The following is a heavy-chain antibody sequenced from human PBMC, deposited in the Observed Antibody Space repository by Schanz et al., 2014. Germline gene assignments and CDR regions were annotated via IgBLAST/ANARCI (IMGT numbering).Heavy chain of an antibody. Sequence: QVHLVQSGAEVKKPGASVKVSCKASGYTFISYFIHWVRQAPGQGLEWMGIINPTGGSTSYAQRFQGRVTVTRDTSTSTVYMELSSLRSEATAVYYCARAAYGGYTSTPLRYWGQGTLVTVSS. CDR1: GYTFISYF. CDR2: INPTGGST. D-gene: IGHD5-12*01. CDR3: ARAAYGGYTSTPLRY. J-gene: IGHJ4*02. V-gene: IGHV1-46*01.